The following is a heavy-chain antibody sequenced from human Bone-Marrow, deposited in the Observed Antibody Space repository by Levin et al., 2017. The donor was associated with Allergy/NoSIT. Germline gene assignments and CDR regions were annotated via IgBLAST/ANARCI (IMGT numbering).Heavy chain of an antibody. D-gene: IGHD5-24*01. V-gene: IGHV3-53*01. Sequence: GGSLRLSCAASGFTVSSNYMSWVRQAPGKGLEWVSVIYSGGSTYYADSVKGRFTISRDNSKNTLYLQMNSLRAEDTAVYYCARDGGDGYNYIYWYFDLWGRGTLVTVSS. CDR2: IYSGGST. J-gene: IGHJ2*01. CDR3: ARDGGDGYNYIYWYFDL. CDR1: GFTVSSNY.